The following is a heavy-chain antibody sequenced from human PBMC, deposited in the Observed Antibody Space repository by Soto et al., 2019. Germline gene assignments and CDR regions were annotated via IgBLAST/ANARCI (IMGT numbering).Heavy chain of an antibody. D-gene: IGHD6-13*01. V-gene: IGHV1-3*01. J-gene: IGHJ6*02. CDR1: GYTFTSYA. Sequence: QVQLVQSGAEVKKPGASVKVSCKASGYTFTSYAMHWVRQAPGQRLEWMGWISAYNGNTNYAQKLQGRVTMTTDTSTSTAYMELRSLRSDDTAVYYCARDYGIAAAGTTTRGYYYYGMDVWGQGTTVTVSS. CDR3: ARDYGIAAAGTTTRGYYYYGMDV. CDR2: ISAYNGNT.